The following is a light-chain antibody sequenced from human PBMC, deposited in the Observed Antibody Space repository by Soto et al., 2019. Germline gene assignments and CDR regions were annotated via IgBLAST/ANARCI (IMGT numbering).Light chain of an antibody. J-gene: IGLJ3*02. CDR2: EVN. CDR1: TSDIGNYDL. Sequence: QSVLTQPASVSGSPGQSITISCTGTTSDIGNYDLVSWYLKLPGKAPRLLIYEVNKRASGISDHFSGSKSGNTAFLTNSGLQAEDEADYYCCSHAGTIIWVLGGGTKLTVL. CDR3: CSHAGTIIWV. V-gene: IGLV2-23*02.